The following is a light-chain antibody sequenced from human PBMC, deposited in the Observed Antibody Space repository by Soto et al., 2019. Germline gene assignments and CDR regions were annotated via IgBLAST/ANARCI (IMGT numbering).Light chain of an antibody. CDR1: QSIGWH. Sequence: DIQMTQSPSSLSASVGDRVTITCRASQSIGWHLNWFQQKPGKAPELLIYAASTSQSGVPSRFSGSGSGTEFTLTISSLQPEDFCLYYCLQSYSSPRTFGQGTRVESK. CDR3: LQSYSSPRT. J-gene: IGKJ1*01. CDR2: AAS. V-gene: IGKV1-39*01.